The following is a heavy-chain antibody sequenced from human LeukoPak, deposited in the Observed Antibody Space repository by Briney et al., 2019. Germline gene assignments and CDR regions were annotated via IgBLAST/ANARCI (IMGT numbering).Heavy chain of an antibody. CDR2: ISYDGSNK. V-gene: IGHV3-30-3*01. CDR1: GFTFSSYA. D-gene: IGHD3-22*01. J-gene: IGHJ4*02. CDR3: ARDFYDSSGYCDY. Sequence: GGPLRLSCAASGFTFSSYAMHWVRQAPGKGLEWVSVISYDGSNKYYADSVKGRFTISRDNSKNTLYLQMNSLRAEDTAVYYCARDFYDSSGYCDYWGQGTLVTVSS.